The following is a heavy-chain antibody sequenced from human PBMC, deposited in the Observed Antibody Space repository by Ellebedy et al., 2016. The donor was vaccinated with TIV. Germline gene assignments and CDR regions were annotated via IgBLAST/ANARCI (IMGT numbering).Heavy chain of an antibody. CDR2: IKPDGSEK. V-gene: IGHV3-7*01. CDR3: ATTLNYGGNCFFDN. CDR1: GFTFSNYW. Sequence: PGGSLRLSCGASGFTFSNYWMNWVRQAPGKGLEWVANIKPDGSEKYYVDSVKGRLTISRDNAKNSVDLQMNTLRAEDTAVYYCATTLNYGGNCFFDNWGQGTLVTVSS. J-gene: IGHJ4*02. D-gene: IGHD4-23*01.